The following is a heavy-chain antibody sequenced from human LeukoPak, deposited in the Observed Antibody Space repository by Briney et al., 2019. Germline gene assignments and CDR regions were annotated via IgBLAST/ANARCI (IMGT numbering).Heavy chain of an antibody. J-gene: IGHJ4*02. V-gene: IGHV3-23*01. CDR1: GFMFSNFA. Sequence: PGGSLRLSCAASGFMFSNFAMSWVRQAPGKGLEWVSTIYYSGGNTYSADSVKGRFTISRDNAKNTPYLQMNSLRAEDTAVYYCAKDQGQAVVPRRFDYWGQGTLVTVSS. D-gene: IGHD2-2*01. CDR2: IYYSGGNT. CDR3: AKDQGQAVVPRRFDY.